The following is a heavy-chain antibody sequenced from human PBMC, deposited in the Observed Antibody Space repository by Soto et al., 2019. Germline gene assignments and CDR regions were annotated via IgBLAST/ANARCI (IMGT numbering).Heavy chain of an antibody. D-gene: IGHD1-26*01. CDR2: IIPILGIA. CDR3: ARDTWPYSGGHPTWFDP. V-gene: IGHV1-69*08. J-gene: IGHJ5*02. Sequence: QVQLVQSGAEVKKPGSSVKVSCKASGGTFSSYTISWVRQAPGQGLEWMGRIIPILGIANNAQKFQGRVTITADKSTSTAHMELSSLRSEDTAVYYCARDTWPYSGGHPTWFDPWGQGTLVTVSS. CDR1: GGTFSSYT.